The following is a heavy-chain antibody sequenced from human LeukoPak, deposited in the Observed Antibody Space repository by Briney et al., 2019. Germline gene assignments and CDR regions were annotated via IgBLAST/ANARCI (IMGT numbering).Heavy chain of an antibody. V-gene: IGHV1-2*06. D-gene: IGHD4-17*01. CDR2: IIPGSGGT. J-gene: IGHJ5*02. CDR3: ARENYGVP. Sequence: RASVKFSCKASGYTFTVYYIHWVRQAPGQGLEWMGRIIPGSGGTNYAQKFQGRVTMTRDTSINTAYMELSRLTSDDTAVYYCARENYGVPWGQGTLVTVSS. CDR1: GYTFTVYY.